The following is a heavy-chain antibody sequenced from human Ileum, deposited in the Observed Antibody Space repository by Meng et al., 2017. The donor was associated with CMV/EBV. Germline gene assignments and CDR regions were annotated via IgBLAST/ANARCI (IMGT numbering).Heavy chain of an antibody. V-gene: IGHV3-23*01. CDR2: VSRRGETT. CDR1: GFTFSSYW. Sequence: GESLKISCAASGFTFSSYWMSWVRQAPGKGLEWVSDVSRRGETTYSADSVKGRFSVSRDNSKNMVFLQMTSLTAEDTAIYYCAKTIFDSVKSGLGVWGQGTTVTVSS. J-gene: IGHJ6*02. CDR3: AKTIFDSVKSGLGV. D-gene: IGHD3-3*01.